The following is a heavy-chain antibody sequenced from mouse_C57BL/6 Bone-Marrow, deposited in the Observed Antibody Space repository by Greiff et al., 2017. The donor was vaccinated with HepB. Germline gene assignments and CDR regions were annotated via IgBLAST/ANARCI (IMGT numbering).Heavy chain of an antibody. D-gene: IGHD2-10*02. Sequence: EVQLQESGAELVRPGASVKLSCTASGFNIKDDYMHWVKPRPEQGLEWIGWIDPENGDTEYASKFQGKATITADTSSNTAYLQLSSLTSEDTAVYYCTQGDSIDYWGQGTTLTVSS. J-gene: IGHJ2*01. V-gene: IGHV14-4*01. CDR2: IDPENGDT. CDR3: TQGDSIDY. CDR1: GFNIKDDY.